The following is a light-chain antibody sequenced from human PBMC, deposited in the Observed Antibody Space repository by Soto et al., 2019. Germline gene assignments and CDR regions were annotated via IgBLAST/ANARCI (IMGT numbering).Light chain of an antibody. V-gene: IGLV1-51*01. J-gene: IGLJ1*01. CDR3: GSWDSSLSAYV. Sequence: QSVLSQPPSVSAAPGQRVTISCSGSSSNIGGSSVSWYQQLPGTAPKLLIYDDDQRPSGIPDRFSGSKSGTSATLGITGFQTGDEADYYCGSWDSSLSAYVFGTGTKV. CDR1: SSNIGGSS. CDR2: DDD.